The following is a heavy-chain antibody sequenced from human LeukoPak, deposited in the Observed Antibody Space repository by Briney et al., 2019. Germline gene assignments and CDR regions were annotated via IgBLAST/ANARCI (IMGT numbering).Heavy chain of an antibody. CDR3: AKDPIVFNSGNYYLGTFDI. V-gene: IGHV3-23*01. CDR2: ISSSGGT. D-gene: IGHD1-26*01. Sequence: GESLRLSCAASGFTFSSYAMSWVRQAPGKGPEWVSAISSSGGTYYRDSVKGRFTISRDNHKNTLYLQMSSLRAEDTAVYYCAKDPIVFNSGNYYLGTFDIWGQGTMVTVSS. CDR1: GFTFSSYA. J-gene: IGHJ3*02.